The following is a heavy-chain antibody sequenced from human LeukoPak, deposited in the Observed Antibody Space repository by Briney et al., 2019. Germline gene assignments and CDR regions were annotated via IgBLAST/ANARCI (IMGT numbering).Heavy chain of an antibody. CDR2: IYYSGNT. D-gene: IGHD5-12*01. CDR1: GGSINSGGHY. CDR3: ARDVSGYGHFDY. V-gene: IGHV4-31*03. Sequence: SETLSLTCTVSGGSINSGGHYWSWIRQYPGKGLEWIGYIYYSGNTYYNPSLRSRIIMSVDTSRNQFSLRVNSVTAADTAMYYCARDVSGYGHFDYWGQGTLVTASS. J-gene: IGHJ4*02.